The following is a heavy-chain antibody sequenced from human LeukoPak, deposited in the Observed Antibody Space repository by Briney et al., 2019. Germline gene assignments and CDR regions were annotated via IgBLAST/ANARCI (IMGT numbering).Heavy chain of an antibody. V-gene: IGHV3-74*01. Sequence: PGGSLRLSCAASGFTFSSYAMSWVRQAPGKGLVWVSRINSDGSSTSYADSVKGRFTISRDNAKNTLYLQMNSLRAEDTAVYYCARDDQWFGEFPPYYFDYWGQGTLVTVSS. CDR2: INSDGSST. D-gene: IGHD3-10*01. CDR3: ARDDQWFGEFPPYYFDY. CDR1: GFTFSSYA. J-gene: IGHJ4*02.